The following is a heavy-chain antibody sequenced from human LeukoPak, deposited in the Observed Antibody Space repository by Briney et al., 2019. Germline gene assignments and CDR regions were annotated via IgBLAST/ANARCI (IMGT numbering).Heavy chain of an antibody. Sequence: PGRSLRLSCAASGSTFSSYAMHWVRQAPGKGLEWVAVISYDGSNKYYADSVKGRFTISRDNSKNTLYLQMNSLRAEDTAVYYCARELAAAPDYWGQGTLVTVSS. D-gene: IGHD6-13*01. V-gene: IGHV3-30*04. CDR1: GSTFSSYA. J-gene: IGHJ4*02. CDR3: ARELAAAPDY. CDR2: ISYDGSNK.